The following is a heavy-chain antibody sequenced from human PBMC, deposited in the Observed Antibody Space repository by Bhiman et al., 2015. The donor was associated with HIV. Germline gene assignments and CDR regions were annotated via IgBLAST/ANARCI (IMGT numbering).Heavy chain of an antibody. V-gene: IGHV3-30-3*01. D-gene: IGHD3-3*01. Sequence: QVQLVESGGGVVQPGRSLRLSCAASGFTFSSYAMHWVRQAPGKGLEWVAVLSSDGSNKNYADSVKGRFIISRDNSKNTLYLQMNSLRAEDTAVYYCARDRFWSGYHNEINAFDIWGQGTMVAVSS. CDR1: GFTFSSYA. CDR3: ARDRFWSGYHNEINAFDI. CDR2: LSSDGSNK. J-gene: IGHJ3*02.